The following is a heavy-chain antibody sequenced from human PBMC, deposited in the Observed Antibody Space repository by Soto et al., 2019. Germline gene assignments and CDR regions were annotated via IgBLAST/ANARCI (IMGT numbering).Heavy chain of an antibody. CDR2: IWYDGSNK. CDR1: GFTFISYG. V-gene: IGHV3-33*01. J-gene: IGHJ6*02. D-gene: IGHD5-18*01. Sequence: TGGSLRLSCAASGFTFISYGMHWVRQAPGKGLEWVAVIWYDGSNKYYTDSVKGRFTISRDNSKSTLYLQMNSLRAEDTAVYYCARDHHTAMVQDVWGQGTTVTVSS. CDR3: ARDHHTAMVQDV.